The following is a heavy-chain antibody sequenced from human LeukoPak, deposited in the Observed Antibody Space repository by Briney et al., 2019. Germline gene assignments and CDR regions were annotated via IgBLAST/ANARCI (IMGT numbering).Heavy chain of an antibody. Sequence: QTGGSLRLSCAASGFSFSSDAMTWVRQAPGKGLEWVSSIDGSGGFTYYADSVKGRFTISRDNSKNTLYLQMNSLRAEDTAVYYCAKGQASVTYKYFFDYWGQGTLVTVSS. CDR3: AKGQASVTYKYFFDY. CDR1: GFSFSSDA. CDR2: IDGSGGFT. J-gene: IGHJ4*02. D-gene: IGHD4-17*01. V-gene: IGHV3-23*01.